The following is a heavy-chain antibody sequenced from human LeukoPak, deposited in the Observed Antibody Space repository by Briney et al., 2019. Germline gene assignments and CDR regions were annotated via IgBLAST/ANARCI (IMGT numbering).Heavy chain of an antibody. J-gene: IGHJ4*02. V-gene: IGHV1-18*01. CDR1: GYTFTSYG. D-gene: IGHD1-1*01. CDR2: ISAYNGNT. Sequence: ASVKVSCKASGYTFTSYGISWVRQAPGQGLEWMGWISAYNGNTNYAQKLQGRVTMTTDTSTDTAYMELRNLPFDDTAVYYCAKGRRVDADDHFDYWGQGTLVTVSS. CDR3: AKGRRVDADDHFDY.